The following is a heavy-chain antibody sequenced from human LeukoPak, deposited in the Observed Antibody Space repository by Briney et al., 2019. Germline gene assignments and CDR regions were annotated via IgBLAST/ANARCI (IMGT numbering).Heavy chain of an antibody. CDR2: IHHSGTT. D-gene: IGHD6-13*01. CDR1: GESFSAYY. V-gene: IGHV4-34*01. CDR3: ARSGTYQHSSSYDY. J-gene: IGHJ4*02. Sequence: SETLSLTCAVYGESFSAYYWSWIRQAPGKTLEWIGEIHHSGTTNYNPSLKSRVNILIDPSKKQFSLKLSSVSAADTAVYYCARSGTYQHSSSYDYWGQGTLVTVSS.